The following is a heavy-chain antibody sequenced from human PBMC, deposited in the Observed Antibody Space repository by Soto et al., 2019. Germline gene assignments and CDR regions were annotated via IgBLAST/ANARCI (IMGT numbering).Heavy chain of an antibody. CDR1: GFTFSNYW. Sequence: EVQLVESGGGWVQPGGSLRLSCAASGFTFSNYWMSWVRXXXXXGLEWVANIKQDGSQKYYVDSVKGRFTISRDNAKXXXXXXXXXXXXXXXXXXXXXXXXXXXXXXXXYWFDPWGQGTLVTVSS. CDR3: XXXXXXXXXXXXYWFDP. V-gene: IGHV3-7*01. CDR2: IKQDGSQK. J-gene: IGHJ5*02.